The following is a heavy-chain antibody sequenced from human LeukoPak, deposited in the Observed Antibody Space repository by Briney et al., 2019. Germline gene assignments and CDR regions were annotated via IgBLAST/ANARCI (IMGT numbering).Heavy chain of an antibody. Sequence: ASVKVSCKASGYTFTSYNIHWVRQGPGQRPEWMGWINAGNGNTKYSQKFQDRVTITRDTSASTAYMELSSLRSEDTAVYYCARAGEYSGSGFDYWGQGTLVTVSS. CDR3: ARAGEYSGSGFDY. V-gene: IGHV1-3*01. CDR2: INAGNGNT. J-gene: IGHJ4*02. CDR1: GYTFTSYN. D-gene: IGHD1-26*01.